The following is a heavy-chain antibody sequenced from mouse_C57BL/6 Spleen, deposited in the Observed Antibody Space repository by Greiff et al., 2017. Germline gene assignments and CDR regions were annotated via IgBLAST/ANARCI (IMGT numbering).Heavy chain of an antibody. CDR3: ARPSYYSSYYFDY. J-gene: IGHJ2*01. CDR1: GFTFSSYG. V-gene: IGHV5-6*01. CDR2: ISSGGSYT. Sequence: EVQGVESGGDLVKPGGSLKLSCAASGFTFSSYGMSWVRQTPDKRLEWVATISSGGSYTYYPDSVKGRFTISRDNAKNTLYLQMSSLKSEDTAMYYCARPSYYSSYYFDYWGQGTTLTVSS. D-gene: IGHD2-12*01.